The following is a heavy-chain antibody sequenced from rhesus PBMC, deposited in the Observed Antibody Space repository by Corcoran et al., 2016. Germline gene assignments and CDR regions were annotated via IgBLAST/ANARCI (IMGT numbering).Heavy chain of an antibody. Sequence: EVQLVESGGGLVQPGGSLRLSCAASGFTFSDHYMDWVRQAQGKGLEWVSSISSGSGRTTLYPDSVKGRCTISGDNAKNTVYLQMNSLRAEDTAVYYCARHSAASDFDYWGQGVLVTVSS. CDR1: GFTFSDHY. V-gene: IGHV3-110*02. D-gene: IGHD6-31*01. J-gene: IGHJ4*01. CDR2: ISSGSGRTT. CDR3: ARHSAASDFDY.